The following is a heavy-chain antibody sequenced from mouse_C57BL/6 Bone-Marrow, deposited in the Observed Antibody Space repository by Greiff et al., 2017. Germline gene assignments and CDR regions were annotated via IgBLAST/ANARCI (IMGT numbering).Heavy chain of an antibody. V-gene: IGHV1-64*01. CDR3: ARSALLLRYWYFDV. CDR2: IHPNSGST. Sequence: VKLQQPGAELVKPGASVKLSCKASGYTFTSYWMHWVKQRPGQGLEWIGMIHPNSGSTNYNEKFKSKATLTVDKSSSTAYMQLSSLTSEDSAVYYCARSALLLRYWYFDVWGTGTTVTVSS. CDR1: GYTFTSYW. D-gene: IGHD1-1*01. J-gene: IGHJ1*03.